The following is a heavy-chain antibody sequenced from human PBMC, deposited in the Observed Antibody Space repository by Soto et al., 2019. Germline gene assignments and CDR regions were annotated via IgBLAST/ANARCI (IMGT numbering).Heavy chain of an antibody. Sequence: QVQLQESGPGLVKPSETLSLTCTFSGDSTSTYSWNWIRQPAGKGLEWVGRIYTNGSCNYNPSLESLIAISVDTSKNQFFLTLSSVTAADTAVYYCAGAAYNYGPFDSWGPGTLVTVSA. D-gene: IGHD5-18*01. V-gene: IGHV4-4*07. J-gene: IGHJ4*02. CDR1: GDSTSTYS. CDR3: AGAAYNYGPFDS. CDR2: IYTNGSC.